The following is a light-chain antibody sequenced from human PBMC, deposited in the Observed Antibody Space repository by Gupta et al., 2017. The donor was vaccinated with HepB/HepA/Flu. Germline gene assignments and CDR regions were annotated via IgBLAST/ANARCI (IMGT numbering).Light chain of an antibody. CDR3: QQRSNLYT. J-gene: IGKJ2*01. Sequence: EIVLTQSPATLSLSPGERATLSCRASQSVSIYLAWYQQKPGQAPRLLINDASNRATGIPTRFSGSGSGTDFTLTISSLEPEDFALYYCQQRSNLYTFGQGTKLEIK. V-gene: IGKV3-11*01. CDR2: DAS. CDR1: QSVSIY.